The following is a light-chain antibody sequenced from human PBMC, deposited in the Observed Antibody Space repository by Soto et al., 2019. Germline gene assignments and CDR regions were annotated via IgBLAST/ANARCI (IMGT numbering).Light chain of an antibody. J-gene: IGKJ1*01. CDR1: QNLLHSDGRTF. V-gene: IGKV2D-29*02. CDR3: LQSTQLPWT. CDR2: EVS. Sequence: EIVLTQTPLSLSVTPGQPASISCKSSQNLLHSDGRTFLYWYLQKPGQSPQLLIYEVSNRFSGVPDRFSGSGSRTDFTLKVSTVEAEDVGISYCLQSTQLPWTFGQGTKVEI.